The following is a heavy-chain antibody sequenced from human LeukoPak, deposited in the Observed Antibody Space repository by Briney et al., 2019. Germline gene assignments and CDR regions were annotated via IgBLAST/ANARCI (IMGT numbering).Heavy chain of an antibody. CDR1: GGSFSGYY. Sequence: TLETLSLTCAVYGGSFSGYYWSWIRQPPGKGLEWIGEINHSGSTNYNPSLKSRVTISVDTSKNQFSLKLSSVTAADTAVYYCARHPHYYDSSGLIDYWGQGTLVTVSS. J-gene: IGHJ4*02. V-gene: IGHV4-34*01. CDR2: INHSGST. CDR3: ARHPHYYDSSGLIDY. D-gene: IGHD3-22*01.